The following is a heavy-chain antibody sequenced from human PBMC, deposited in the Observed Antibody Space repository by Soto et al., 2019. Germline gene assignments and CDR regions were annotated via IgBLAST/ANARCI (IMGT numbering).Heavy chain of an antibody. CDR1: GYFINNGYY. J-gene: IGHJ5*02. V-gene: IGHV4-38-2*02. CDR3: ARDFGVSGDWLDP. D-gene: IGHD3-10*01. CDR2: IYHSGST. Sequence: ETLSLTCAVSGYFINNGYYWGWIRQPPGKGLEWIGSIYHSGSTYYNPSLKSRVTISVDTSKNQFSLKLSSVTAADTAVYYCARDFGVSGDWLDPWGQGTLVTVSS.